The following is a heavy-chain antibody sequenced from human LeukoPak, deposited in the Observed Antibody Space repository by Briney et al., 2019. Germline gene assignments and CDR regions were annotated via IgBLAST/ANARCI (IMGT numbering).Heavy chain of an antibody. CDR3: ARDQRYCSSSSCPWEPFDY. D-gene: IGHD2-2*01. CDR2: IKQDGSEK. J-gene: IGHJ4*02. CDR1: GFTFSSYR. Sequence: PGGSLRLSCAASGFTFSSYRMSWVRQAPGKGLEWVANIKQDGSEKYYVDSVKGRFTISRDNAKNSLYLQMNSLRAEDTAVYYCARDQRYCSSSSCPWEPFDYWGQGTLVTVSS. V-gene: IGHV3-7*05.